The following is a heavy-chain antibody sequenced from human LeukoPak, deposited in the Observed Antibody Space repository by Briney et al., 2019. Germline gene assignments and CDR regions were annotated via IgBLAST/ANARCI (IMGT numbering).Heavy chain of an antibody. Sequence: SETLSLTCTVSGGSISSYYWSWIRQPAGKGPEWIGCIYTSGSTDYNPSLKSRVTISVDTSKDQFSLKLSSVTAADTAVYYCARRDYGDYYSDVWGQGTTVTVSS. J-gene: IGHJ6*03. CDR3: ARRDYGDYYSDV. CDR1: GGSISSYY. V-gene: IGHV4-4*07. D-gene: IGHD4-17*01. CDR2: IYTSGST.